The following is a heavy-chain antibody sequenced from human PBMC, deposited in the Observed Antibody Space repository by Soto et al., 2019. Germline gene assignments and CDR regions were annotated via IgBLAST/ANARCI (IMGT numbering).Heavy chain of an antibody. CDR3: ARHRIAAAFSGIGY. Sequence: QLQLQESGPGLVKPSETLSLTCTVSGGSISSSSYYWGWIRQPPGKGLEWIGSIYYSGSTYYNPSRNKRVTISVDTSKNQFPLKLSSVTAADTAVYYCARHRIAAAFSGIGYWGQGTLVTVSS. J-gene: IGHJ4*02. V-gene: IGHV4-39*01. D-gene: IGHD6-13*01. CDR2: IYYSGST. CDR1: GGSISSSSYY.